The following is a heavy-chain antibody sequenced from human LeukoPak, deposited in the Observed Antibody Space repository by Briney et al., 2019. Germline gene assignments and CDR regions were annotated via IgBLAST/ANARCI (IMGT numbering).Heavy chain of an antibody. D-gene: IGHD2-21*02. J-gene: IGHJ3*02. V-gene: IGHV4-59*01. CDR2: IYYSGST. CDR3: ARVTTHIVVVTASDAFDI. Sequence: SETLSLTCTVSGGSISSYYWSWIRQPPGEGLEWIGYIYYSGSTNYNPSLKSRVTISVDTSKNQFSLKLSSVTAADTAVYYCARVTTHIVVVTASDAFDIWGQGTMVTVSS. CDR1: GGSISSYY.